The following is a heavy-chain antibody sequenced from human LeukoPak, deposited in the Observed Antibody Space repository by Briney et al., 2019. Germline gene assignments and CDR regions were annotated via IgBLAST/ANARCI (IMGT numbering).Heavy chain of an antibody. Sequence: HGASVKVSCKASEYTFISFYMHWVRQAPGQGLEWMGVINPSGGSTSYAQKFQGRVTMTRDTSTSTVHMELSSLRSEDTAVYYRARGHGDYEYFQHWGRGTLVTVSS. D-gene: IGHD4-17*01. CDR2: INPSGGST. V-gene: IGHV1-46*01. CDR3: ARGHGDYEYFQH. CDR1: EYTFISFY. J-gene: IGHJ1*01.